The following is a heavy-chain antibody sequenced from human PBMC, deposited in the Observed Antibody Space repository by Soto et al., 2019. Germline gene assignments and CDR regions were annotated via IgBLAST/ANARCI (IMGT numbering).Heavy chain of an antibody. J-gene: IGHJ3*02. CDR2: IYSGGST. Sequence: EVQLVESGGGLVQPGGSLRLSCAASGFTVSSNYMSWVRQAPGKGLEWVSVIYSGGSTYYADSVKGRFTISRDNSKNTLYLQRNSLRAEDTAVYDGARLLPDAFDIWGQGTMVTVSS. CDR1: GFTVSSNY. V-gene: IGHV3-66*04. CDR3: ARLLPDAFDI. D-gene: IGHD2-15*01.